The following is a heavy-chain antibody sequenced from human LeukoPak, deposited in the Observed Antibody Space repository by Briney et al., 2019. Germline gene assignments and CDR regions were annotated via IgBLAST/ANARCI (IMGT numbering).Heavy chain of an antibody. CDR3: ARGRYFRYFDY. Sequence: SETLSLTCTVSGGSISSYYWSWIRQPPGKGLEWIGYIYYSGSTNYNPSLKSRVTISVDTSKNQFSLKLRSVTAADTAVYYCARGRYFRYFDYWGQGTLVTVSS. D-gene: IGHD3-9*01. CDR1: GGSISSYY. J-gene: IGHJ4*02. CDR2: IYYSGST. V-gene: IGHV4-59*01.